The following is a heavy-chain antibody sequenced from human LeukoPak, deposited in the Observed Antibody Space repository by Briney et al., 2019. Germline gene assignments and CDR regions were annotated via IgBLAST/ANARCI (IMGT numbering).Heavy chain of an antibody. CDR1: GFTFSSYA. V-gene: IGHV3-23*01. CDR2: ISGSGGST. Sequence: GGSLRLSCAASGFTFSSYAMSWVRQAPGKGLEWVSAISGSGGSTYCADSVKGRFTISRDNSKNRLYLQMNSLRAEDTALYYCAKGAYDYIEMGYFDYWGQGTLVTVSS. CDR3: AKGAYDYIEMGYFDY. D-gene: IGHD5-12*01. J-gene: IGHJ4*02.